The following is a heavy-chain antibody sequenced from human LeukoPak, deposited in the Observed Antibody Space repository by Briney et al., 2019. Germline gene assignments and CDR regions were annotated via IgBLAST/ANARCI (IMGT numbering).Heavy chain of an antibody. CDR1: GGTFSSYA. CDR3: ARDRGGSSSWYGDSARFDY. Sequence: GASVKVSCKASGGTFSSYAISWVRQAPGQGLEWMGGIIPIFGTANYVQKFQGRVTITADESTSTAYMELSSLRSEDTAVYYCARDRGGSSSWYGDSARFDYWGQGTLVTVSS. CDR2: IIPIFGTA. J-gene: IGHJ4*02. V-gene: IGHV1-69*13. D-gene: IGHD6-13*01.